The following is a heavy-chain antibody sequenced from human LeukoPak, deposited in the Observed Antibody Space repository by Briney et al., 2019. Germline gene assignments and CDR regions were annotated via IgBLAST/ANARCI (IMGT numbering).Heavy chain of an antibody. CDR2: ISSSSSYI. Sequence: PGRSLRLSCAASGFTFDDYAMHWVRQAPGKGLEWVSSISSSSSYIYYADSVKGRFTISRDNAKNSLYLQMNSLRVEDTAVYYCARAPATNEWRCMDYWGQGTLVTVSS. J-gene: IGHJ4*02. CDR3: ARAPATNEWRCMDY. D-gene: IGHD2-8*02. V-gene: IGHV3-21*01. CDR1: GFTFDDYA.